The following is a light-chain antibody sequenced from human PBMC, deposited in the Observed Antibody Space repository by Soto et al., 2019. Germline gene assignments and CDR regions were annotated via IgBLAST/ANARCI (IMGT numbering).Light chain of an antibody. CDR3: CSYALL. V-gene: IGLV2-23*01. Sequence: QSALTQPASVSGSPGQSITISCTGTNSDVGTHNLVSWYQQHPGKAPKLIIYEGTKRPSGVSSRLSGSKSGNTASLTISGLQAEDEADYYCCSYALLFGTGTKVTVL. CDR1: NSDVGTHNL. CDR2: EGT. J-gene: IGLJ1*01.